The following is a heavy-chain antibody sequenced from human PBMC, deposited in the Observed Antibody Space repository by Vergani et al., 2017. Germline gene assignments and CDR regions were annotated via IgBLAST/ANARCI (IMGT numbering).Heavy chain of an antibody. J-gene: IGHJ3*02. V-gene: IGHV3-21*01. Sequence: EVQLVESGGGLVKPGGSLRLSCAASGFTFSSYSMNWVRQAPGKGLEWVSSISSSSSYIYYADSVKGRFTISRDNAKNSLYLQMNSLRAEDTAVYYCARMRRITIFGVVIMVLNDAFEIWGQGTMVTVAS. D-gene: IGHD3-3*01. CDR2: ISSSSSYI. CDR1: GFTFSSYS. CDR3: ARMRRITIFGVVIMVLNDAFEI.